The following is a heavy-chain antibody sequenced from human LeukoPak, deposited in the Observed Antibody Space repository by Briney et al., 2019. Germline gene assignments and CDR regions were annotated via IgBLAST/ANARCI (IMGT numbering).Heavy chain of an antibody. CDR2: VYYSGNT. J-gene: IGHJ6*03. V-gene: IGHV4-39*07. Sequence: GSLRLSCAASGFTFNIYGMSWVRQAPGKGLECIGSVYYSGNTYYNPSLKSRVTISVDTSKNQFSLKLSSVTAADTAVYYCARDSGSNYFLGYYYYMDVWGKGTTVTVSS. CDR3: ARDSGSNYFLGYYYYMDV. CDR1: GFTFNIYG. D-gene: IGHD2/OR15-2a*01.